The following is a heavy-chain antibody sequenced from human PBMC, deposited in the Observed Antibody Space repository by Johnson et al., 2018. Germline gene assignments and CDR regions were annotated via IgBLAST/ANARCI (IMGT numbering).Heavy chain of an antibody. D-gene: IGHD3-22*01. Sequence: VQLVESGGGLVQXGGSXRLXCAASGFTFSSYWMSWVRQAPGKGLEWVANIKQDGSEKYYVDSVKGRFTISRDNAKNSLYVQMNSLRAEDTALYYCAKDMGYYSLDAFDIWGQGTMVTVSS. CDR1: GFTFSSYW. CDR3: AKDMGYYSLDAFDI. J-gene: IGHJ3*02. V-gene: IGHV3-7*03. CDR2: IKQDGSEK.